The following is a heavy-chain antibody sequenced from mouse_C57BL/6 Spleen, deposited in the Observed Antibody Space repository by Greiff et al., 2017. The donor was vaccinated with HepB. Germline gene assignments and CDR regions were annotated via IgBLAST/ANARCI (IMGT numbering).Heavy chain of an antibody. CDR1: GFTFSDYY. V-gene: IGHV5-12*01. D-gene: IGHD2-5*01. CDR3: ARRDSNWYFDV. Sequence: EVQGVESGGGLVQPGGSLKLSCAASGFTFSDYYMYWVRQTPEKRLEWVAYISNGGGSTYYPDTVKGRFTISRDNAKNTLYLQMSRLKSEDTAMYYCARRDSNWYFDVLGTGTTVTVSS. J-gene: IGHJ1*03. CDR2: ISNGGGST.